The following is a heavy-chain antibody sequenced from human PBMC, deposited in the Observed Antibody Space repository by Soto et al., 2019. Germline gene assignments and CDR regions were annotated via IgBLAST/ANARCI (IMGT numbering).Heavy chain of an antibody. J-gene: IGHJ6*02. CDR2: IYHSGST. V-gene: IGHV4-4*02. CDR3: ARDGVVVAADYYDYYGMDD. CDR1: GGPISSSDW. Sequence: SETLSLTCALSGGPISSSDWWSWFRRPPGNGLEWIGEIYHSGSTNYNPSLKSRATISVDKSKTQFSLKLSSVTAADTAVYYCARDGVVVAADYYDYYGMDDWGRGTTVT. D-gene: IGHD2-15*01.